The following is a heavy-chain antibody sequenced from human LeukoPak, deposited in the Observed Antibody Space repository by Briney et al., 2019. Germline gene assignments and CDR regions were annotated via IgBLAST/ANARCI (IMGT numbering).Heavy chain of an antibody. V-gene: IGHV4-4*07. CDR2: IYTSGST. D-gene: IGHD4-17*01. CDR1: GGSISSYY. CDR3: ARDVTTRYNWFDP. J-gene: IGHJ5*02. Sequence: SETLSLTCTVSGGSISSYYWSWIRQPAGKGLEWIGRIYTSGSTNYNPSLKSRVTISGDTSKKQFYLNLSPVTTADTAVYYCARDVTTRYNWFDPWGQGTLVTVSS.